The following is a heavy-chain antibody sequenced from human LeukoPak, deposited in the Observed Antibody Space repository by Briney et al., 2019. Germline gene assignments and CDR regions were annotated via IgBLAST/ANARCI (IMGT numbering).Heavy chain of an antibody. CDR3: ARDHDTARDAFDI. Sequence: SVKVSCKASGGTFSSYAISWGRQAPGQGLEWRGGIIPIFGTANYAQKFQGRVTITADKSTSTAYMELRSLRSEDTAVYYCARDHDTARDAFDIWGQGTMVTVSS. J-gene: IGHJ3*02. V-gene: IGHV1-69*06. CDR1: GGTFSSYA. D-gene: IGHD3-22*01. CDR2: IIPIFGTA.